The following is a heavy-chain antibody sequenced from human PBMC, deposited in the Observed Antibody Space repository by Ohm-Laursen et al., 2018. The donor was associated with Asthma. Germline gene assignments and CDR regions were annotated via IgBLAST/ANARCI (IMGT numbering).Heavy chain of an antibody. Sequence: SLRLSCSASGFTVGSDYMTWVRQAPGKGLEWVSAIYSGGTTYYADSARGRFTISRDNAKNSLYLQMNSLRAEDTAVYYCARELGGSGSYYRDAFDIWGQGTMVTVSS. CDR3: ARELGGSGSYYRDAFDI. CDR1: GFTVGSDY. CDR2: IYSGGTT. J-gene: IGHJ3*02. D-gene: IGHD3-10*01. V-gene: IGHV3-53*01.